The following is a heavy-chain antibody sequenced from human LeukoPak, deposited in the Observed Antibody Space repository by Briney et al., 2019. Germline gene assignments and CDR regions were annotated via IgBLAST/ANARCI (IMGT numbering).Heavy chain of an antibody. CDR3: ARLLNNDNAGDPDTFDM. D-gene: IGHD4-17*01. Sequence: SETLSLTCSASGGSISRHYWSWIRQSPGKGLEWIAYISYSGGTRYNPSFQSRVTISLDTSKTHFSLKLTSVTAADTAMYYCARLLNNDNAGDPDTFDMWGPGTMVTVSS. CDR2: ISYSGGT. V-gene: IGHV4-59*08. CDR1: GGSISRHY. J-gene: IGHJ3*02.